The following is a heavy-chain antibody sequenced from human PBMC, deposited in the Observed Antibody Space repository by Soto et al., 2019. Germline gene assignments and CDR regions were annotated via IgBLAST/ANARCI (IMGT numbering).Heavy chain of an antibody. V-gene: IGHV4-34*01. D-gene: IGHD3-9*01. CDR1: GDSFSGYF. CDR3: ARGRQGAPSALFRRAGDYSLDV. Sequence: SVTVWRTSPLYGDSFSGYFWTWLVQSPGKELEWIGETSQRGSINHNPPLEGRVPMSVDASESEFSLKVASVTAADTAVYYCARGRQGAPSALFRRAGDYSLDVWGQGTTVT. CDR2: TSQRGSI. J-gene: IGHJ6*02.